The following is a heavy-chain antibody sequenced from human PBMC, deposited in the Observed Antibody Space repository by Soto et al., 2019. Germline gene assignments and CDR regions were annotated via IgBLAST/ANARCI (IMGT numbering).Heavy chain of an antibody. Sequence: GGSLRLSCAASGFTVSSNYMSWVRQAPGKGLEWVSVIYSGGSTYYADSVKGRFTISRHNSKNTLYLQMNSLRAEDTAVYYCAGSTWSLGYSSDYAFDIWGQGTMVTVSS. CDR1: GFTVSSNY. CDR2: IYSGGST. J-gene: IGHJ3*02. V-gene: IGHV3-66*01. CDR3: AGSTWSLGYSSDYAFDI. D-gene: IGHD6-25*01.